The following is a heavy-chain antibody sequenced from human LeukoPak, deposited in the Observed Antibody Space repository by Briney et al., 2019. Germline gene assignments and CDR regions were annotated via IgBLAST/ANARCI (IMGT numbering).Heavy chain of an antibody. CDR1: GGSISSYY. Sequence: SETLSLTCTVSGGSISSYYWSWIRQPPGKGLEWIGYIYYSGSTNYNPSLQSRVTISVDTSKNQFSLKLSPVTAADTAVYYCASGYCSGGSCYDYYYYYYMDVWGKGTTVTVSS. J-gene: IGHJ6*03. V-gene: IGHV4-59*01. CDR2: IYYSGST. D-gene: IGHD2-15*01. CDR3: ASGYCSGGSCYDYYYYYYMDV.